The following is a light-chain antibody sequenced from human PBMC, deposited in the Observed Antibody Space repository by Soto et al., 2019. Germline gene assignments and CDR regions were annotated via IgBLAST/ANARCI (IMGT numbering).Light chain of an antibody. CDR3: QHYDGYPQT. CDR2: AAS. Sequence: IQVTQTPSSLSASVGDRVTITCRASRGIDTYLAWFQQKPGKAPKTLIYAASSLHSGVPSRFSGSGFGTDFTLTISSLQPEDFATYYCQHYDGYPQTFGQGTRLEI. CDR1: RGIDTY. V-gene: IGKV1-16*01. J-gene: IGKJ5*01.